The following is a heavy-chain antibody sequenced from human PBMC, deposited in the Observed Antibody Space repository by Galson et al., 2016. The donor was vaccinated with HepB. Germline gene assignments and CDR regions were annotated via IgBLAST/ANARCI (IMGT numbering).Heavy chain of an antibody. CDR2: IGAAADP. CDR1: GFTFSLYD. Sequence: SLRLSCAASGFTFSLYDMHWVRQITGKGLEWVSAIGAAADPFYAGSVKGRFTISRENARNSLYLQMSSLRAEDTAVYFCARGSSQYYYHMDVWGKGTTVTVSS. D-gene: IGHD2-2*01. CDR3: ARGSSQYYYHMDV. J-gene: IGHJ6*03. V-gene: IGHV3-13*05.